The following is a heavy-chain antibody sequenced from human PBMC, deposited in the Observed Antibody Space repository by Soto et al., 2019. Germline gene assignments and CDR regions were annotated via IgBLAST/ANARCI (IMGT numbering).Heavy chain of an antibody. CDR3: ARGVVHITGTTWAFYY. D-gene: IGHD1-7*01. J-gene: IGHJ4*02. Sequence: QVQLVQSGAEVKKPGSSVKVSCKASGGTFSSYAISWVRQAPGQGLEWMGGIIPIFGTANYAQKFQVRVTITADESTSTAYMELSSLRSEDTAVYYCARGVVHITGTTWAFYYWGKGTLVTVSS. CDR1: GGTFSSYA. V-gene: IGHV1-69*01. CDR2: IIPIFGTA.